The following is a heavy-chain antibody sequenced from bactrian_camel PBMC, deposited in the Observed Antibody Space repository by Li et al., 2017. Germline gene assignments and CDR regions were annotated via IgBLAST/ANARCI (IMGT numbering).Heavy chain of an antibody. J-gene: IGHJ4*01. CDR1: GYSGTAYC. CDR2: FDTDGTI. V-gene: IGHV3S9*01. Sequence: LVESGGGSVRAGGSLRLSCAASGYSGTAYCMAWFRQRPNSEREGVGIFDTDGTIDYEDSVKGRFTITKDNAKNTLYLQMNNLKPEDTATYYCAAEPIDCPSAPPNMRSYYYNHWGQGTQVTVS. D-gene: IGHD3*01. CDR3: AAEPIDCPSAPPNMRSYYYNH.